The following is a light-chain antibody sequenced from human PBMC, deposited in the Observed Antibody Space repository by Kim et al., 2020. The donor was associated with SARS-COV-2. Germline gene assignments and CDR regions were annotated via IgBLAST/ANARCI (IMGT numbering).Light chain of an antibody. V-gene: IGLV2-8*01. J-gene: IGLJ2*01. CDR3: SSYAGSNTVL. CDR2: DVT. CDR1: SSDVGGYIY. Sequence: GQSVTIACTGTSSDVGGYIYVSWYQHHPGKAPKLLIYDVTKRPSGVPDRFSGSKSGNTASLTVSGLQAEDEADYFCSSYAGSNTVLFGGGTQLTVL.